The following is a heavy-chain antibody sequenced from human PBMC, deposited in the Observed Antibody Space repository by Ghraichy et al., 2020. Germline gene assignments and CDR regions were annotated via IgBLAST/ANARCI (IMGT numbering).Heavy chain of an antibody. V-gene: IGHV1-18*04. CDR2: ISARTGQT. Sequence: SCKASGYIFNTYSISWVRQAPGKGLEWMGWISARTGQTNYARNLQGRVNMTTDTSTTTAYMELGSLTSDDTAVYYCARGPYCDGDSCFSFRFDYWGQGTLVTVSS. J-gene: IGHJ4*02. D-gene: IGHD2-15*01. CDR3: ARGPYCDGDSCFSFRFDY. CDR1: GYIFNTYS.